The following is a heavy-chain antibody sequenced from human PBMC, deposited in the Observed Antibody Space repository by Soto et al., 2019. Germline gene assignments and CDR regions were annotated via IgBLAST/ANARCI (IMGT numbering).Heavy chain of an antibody. J-gene: IGHJ3*02. D-gene: IGHD1-7*01. CDR1: GFTFSDHI. CDR2: VRGKVHSYST. Sequence: EVQLVESGGGLVQPGGSLRLSCVASGFTFSDHIMDWLRQAPGKGLEWVARVRGKVHSYSTEYAASVKGRFTISRDDSRSPVYLQMNSLKTEDTAVYHCARSPLGTAPGDIWGQGAMVTVSS. V-gene: IGHV3-72*01. CDR3: ARSPLGTAPGDI.